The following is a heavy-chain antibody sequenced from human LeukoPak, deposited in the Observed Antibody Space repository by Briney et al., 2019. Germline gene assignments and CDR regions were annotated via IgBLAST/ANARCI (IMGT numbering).Heavy chain of an antibody. CDR2: INPNSGGT. Sequence: ASVKVSCKASGYTFTGYYMHWVRQAPGQGLEWMGWINPNSGGTNYAQKFQGRVTISVDTSKNQFSLKLSSVTAADTAVYYCASGVVTYAFDIWGQGTMVTVSS. CDR1: GYTFTGYY. CDR3: ASGVVTYAFDI. D-gene: IGHD4-23*01. J-gene: IGHJ3*02. V-gene: IGHV1-2*02.